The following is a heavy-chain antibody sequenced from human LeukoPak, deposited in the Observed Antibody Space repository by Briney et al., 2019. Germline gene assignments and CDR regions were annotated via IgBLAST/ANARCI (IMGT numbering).Heavy chain of an antibody. D-gene: IGHD1-1*01. CDR3: AKAETMTQRGYFDY. V-gene: IGHV3-30-3*01. CDR2: VSYDGSNK. CDR1: GFTFSTYT. Sequence: GGSLRLSCAASGFTFSTYTMHWVRQAPGKGLEWVAVVSYDGSNKYYADSVKGRFTISRDNSKNTLSLQMSSLRAEDTAVYYCAKAETMTQRGYFDYWGQGTLVTVSS. J-gene: IGHJ4*02.